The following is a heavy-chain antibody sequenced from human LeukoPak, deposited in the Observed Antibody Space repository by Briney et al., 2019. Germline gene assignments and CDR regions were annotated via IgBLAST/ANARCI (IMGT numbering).Heavy chain of an antibody. CDR1: GGSISSYY. CDR2: IYTSGST. Sequence: TSETLSLTCTVSGGSISSYYWSRIRQPAGKGLEWIGRIYTSGSTNYNPSLKSRVTMSVDTSKNQFSLKLSSVTAADTAVYYCARMNGYSYGFSDYYYMDVWGKGTTVTVSS. J-gene: IGHJ6*03. CDR3: ARMNGYSYGFSDYYYMDV. V-gene: IGHV4-4*07. D-gene: IGHD5-18*01.